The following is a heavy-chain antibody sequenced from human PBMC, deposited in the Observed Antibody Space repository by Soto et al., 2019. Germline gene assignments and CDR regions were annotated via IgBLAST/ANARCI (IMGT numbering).Heavy chain of an antibody. CDR1: GYTFTAYW. CDR3: AKHQRLGYYYYAMDV. V-gene: IGHV5-51*01. CDR2: IYPGDSDA. J-gene: IGHJ6*02. Sequence: GESLKISCKGSGYTFTAYWIGSVRQMPGKGLEWMGIIYPGDSDARYSPSFQGQATISVDKSISTAYLQWSSLKASDTAMYYCAKHQRLGYYYYAMDVWGQGTTVTVSS. D-gene: IGHD2-2*01.